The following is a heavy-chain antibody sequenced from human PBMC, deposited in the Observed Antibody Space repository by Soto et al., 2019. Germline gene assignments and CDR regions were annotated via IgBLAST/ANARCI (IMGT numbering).Heavy chain of an antibody. J-gene: IGHJ4*02. D-gene: IGHD2-15*01. V-gene: IGHV3-33*01. CDR2: IWYDGSNK. Sequence: HWVAVIWYDGSNKYYADSVKGRFTISRDNSKNTLYLQMNSLRAEDTAVYYCARHESCSGGSCYYFDYWGQGTLVTVSS. CDR3: ARHESCSGGSCYYFDY.